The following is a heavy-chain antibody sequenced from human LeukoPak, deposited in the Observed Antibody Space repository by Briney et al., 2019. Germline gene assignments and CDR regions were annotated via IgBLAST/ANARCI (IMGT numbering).Heavy chain of an antibody. V-gene: IGHV1-18*04. J-gene: IGHJ4*02. D-gene: IGHD1-26*01. CDR2: ISAYNGNT. CDR1: GYSFTSYW. CDR3: ARKYSGSYYGKFDY. Sequence: GESLKISCKGSGYSFTSYWIGWVRQAPGQGLEWMGWISAYNGNTNYAQKLQGRVTMTTDTSTSTAYMELRSLRSDDAAVYYCARKYSGSYYGKFDYWGQGTLVTVSS.